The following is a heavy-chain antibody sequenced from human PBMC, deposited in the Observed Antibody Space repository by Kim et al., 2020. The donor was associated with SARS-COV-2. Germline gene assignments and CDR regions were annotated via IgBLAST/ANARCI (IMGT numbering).Heavy chain of an antibody. J-gene: IGHJ4*02. V-gene: IGHV4-31*03. CDR3: ARVDATYSSSSFKPGNYLDD. CDR2: IYYSGST. Sequence: SETLSLTCTVSGVSISSGTYYWSWHRPHPGQGRVWIGNIYYSGSTYYNPSLESRALISLDTSKNQFSLKLSSATAADTAMYYCARVDATYSSSSFKPGNYLDDWGQGTLVTVSS. D-gene: IGHD6-6*01. CDR1: GVSISSGTYY.